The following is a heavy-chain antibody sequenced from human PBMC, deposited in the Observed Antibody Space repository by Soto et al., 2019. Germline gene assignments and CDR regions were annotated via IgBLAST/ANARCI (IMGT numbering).Heavy chain of an antibody. CDR2: ISGSGGNT. Sequence: EVQLLESGGGLVQPGGSLRLSCAASGFTFNNYAMKWVRQAPGKGLEWVSAISGSGGNTYYADSVKGRFTISRDNSKNTLHLQMNSLRADDTAVYYCARTVTGDYWGQGTLVTVSS. D-gene: IGHD4-17*01. CDR1: GFTFNNYA. CDR3: ARTVTGDY. V-gene: IGHV3-23*01. J-gene: IGHJ4*02.